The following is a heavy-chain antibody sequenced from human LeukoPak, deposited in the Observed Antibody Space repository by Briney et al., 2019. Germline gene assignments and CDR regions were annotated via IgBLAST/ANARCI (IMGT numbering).Heavy chain of an antibody. Sequence: GGSLRLSCAASGFTFSSYAMTWVRQAPGKGLEWVSGISGSGGSTYYADSVKGRFTISRDNAKNTVYLQMNSLIAEDTAVYYCASRHSSYFDSWGQGTLVTVSS. CDR1: GFTFSSYA. J-gene: IGHJ4*02. CDR3: ASRHSSYFDS. D-gene: IGHD5-18*01. V-gene: IGHV3-23*01. CDR2: ISGSGGST.